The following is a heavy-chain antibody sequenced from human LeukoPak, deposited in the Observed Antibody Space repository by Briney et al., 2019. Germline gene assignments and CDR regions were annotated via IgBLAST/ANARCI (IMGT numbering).Heavy chain of an antibody. CDR2: ISGSGGST. Sequence: GGSLSLSCAASGLTLSSYAMSWVRQAPGKGLEWVSAISGSGGSTYYADSVKGRFTISRDNSKNTLYLQMNSLRAEDTAVYYCAIDSGRHAGRDFDYWGQGTLVTVSS. CDR3: AIDSGRHAGRDFDY. D-gene: IGHD1-26*01. V-gene: IGHV3-23*01. J-gene: IGHJ4*02. CDR1: GLTLSSYA.